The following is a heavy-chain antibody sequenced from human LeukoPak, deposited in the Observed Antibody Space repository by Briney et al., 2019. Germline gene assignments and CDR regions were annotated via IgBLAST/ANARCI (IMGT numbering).Heavy chain of an antibody. CDR2: INHSGST. CDR1: GGSFSGYY. CDR3: ARSTGTYADY. D-gene: IGHD1-7*01. V-gene: IGHV4-34*01. J-gene: IGHJ4*02. Sequence: KTSETLSLPCAVYGGSFSGYYWSWIRQPPGKGLEWIGEINHSGSTNYNPSLKSRVTISVDTSKNQFSLKLSSVTAADTAVYYCARSTGTYADYWGQGTLVTVSS.